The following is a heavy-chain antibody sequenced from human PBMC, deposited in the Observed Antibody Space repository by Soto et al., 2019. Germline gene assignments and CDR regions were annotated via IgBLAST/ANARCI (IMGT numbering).Heavy chain of an antibody. CDR3: ARDNSSGWSLDY. J-gene: IGHJ4*02. Sequence: EVQLVESGGGLVQPGGSLRLSCAASGFTFSSYEMNWVRQAPGKGLEWVSYISSSGSTIYYADSVKGRFTISRDNAKNSLYLQMNSLRAEDTAVYYFARDNSSGWSLDYWGQGTLVTVSS. CDR1: GFTFSSYE. CDR2: ISSSGSTI. V-gene: IGHV3-48*03. D-gene: IGHD6-19*01.